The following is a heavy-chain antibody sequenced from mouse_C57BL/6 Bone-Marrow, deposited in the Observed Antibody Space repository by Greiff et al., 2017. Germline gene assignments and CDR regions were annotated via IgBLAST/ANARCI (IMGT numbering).Heavy chain of an antibody. CDR2: IYPGDGDT. D-gene: IGHD2-3*01. CDR1: GYAFSSSW. Sequence: QVQLQQSGPELVKPGASVKISCKASGYAFSSSWMNWVKQRPGKGLEWIGRIYPGDGDTNYNGKFKGKATLTADKSSSTAYMQLSSLTSEDSAVYFCARGEIYDGYYVAYWGQGTLVTVSA. CDR3: ARGEIYDGYYVAY. J-gene: IGHJ3*01. V-gene: IGHV1-82*01.